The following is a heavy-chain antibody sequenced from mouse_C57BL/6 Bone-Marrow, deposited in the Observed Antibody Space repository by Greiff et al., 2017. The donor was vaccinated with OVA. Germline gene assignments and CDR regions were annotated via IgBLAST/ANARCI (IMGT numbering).Heavy chain of an antibody. J-gene: IGHJ2*01. CDR3: TTATVTTYDY. Sequence: EVQLQQSGAELVRPGASVKLSCTASGFNIKDDYMHWVKQRPEQGLEWIGWIDPENGDTEYASKFQGKATITADTSSNTAYLQLSSLTSEETAVYYCTTATVTTYDYWGQGTTLTVS. D-gene: IGHD1-1*01. V-gene: IGHV14-4*01. CDR2: IDPENGDT. CDR1: GFNIKDDY.